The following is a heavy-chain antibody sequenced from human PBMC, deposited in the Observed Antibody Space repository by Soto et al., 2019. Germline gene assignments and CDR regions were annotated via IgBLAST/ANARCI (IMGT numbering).Heavy chain of an antibody. CDR1: GFTFSDYY. J-gene: IGHJ4*02. CDR2: ISTSSSYR. V-gene: IGHV3-11*05. Sequence: QVQLVESGGGLVKPGGSLRLSCAASGFTFSDYYMSWIHQAPGKGLEWLSYISTSSSYRNYADSVKGRFTISRDNAKNSLYLQMNRLRVEDTAVYYCAREGPGTSTWYVDSWGQGTLVTVSS. CDR3: AREGPGTSTWYVDS. D-gene: IGHD6-13*01.